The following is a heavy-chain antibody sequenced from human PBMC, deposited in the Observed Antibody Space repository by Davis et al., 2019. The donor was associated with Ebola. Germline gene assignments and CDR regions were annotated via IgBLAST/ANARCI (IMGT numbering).Heavy chain of an antibody. CDR2: ISSNSRAT. D-gene: IGHD1-7*01. J-gene: IGHJ6*02. CDR1: GFSFGSYS. V-gene: IGHV3-21*01. CDR3: ARDNYISAFYYYYFMDV. Sequence: GESLKISCVASGFSFGSYSMNWFRQAPGKGLEWVSSISSNSRATYYADSLKGRFTISRDNAKSSLYLQMNSLRDEDTGVYFCARDNYISAFYYYYFMDVWGQGTTVTVSS.